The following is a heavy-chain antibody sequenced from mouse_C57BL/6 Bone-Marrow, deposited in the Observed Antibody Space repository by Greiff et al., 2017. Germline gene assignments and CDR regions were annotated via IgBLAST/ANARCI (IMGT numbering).Heavy chain of an antibody. D-gene: IGHD1-1*01. CDR1: GFTFSDYG. CDR3: ERSCLLLGGFDV. CDR2: ISSGSSTI. V-gene: IGHV5-17*01. J-gene: IGHJ1*03. Sequence: EVQVVESGGGLVKPGGSLKLSCAASGFTFSDYGMHWVRQAPEKGLEWVAYISSGSSTIYYADTVKGRFTISRDNAKNTLFLQMTSLRSEDTAMYYCERSCLLLGGFDVWGTGTTVTVSS.